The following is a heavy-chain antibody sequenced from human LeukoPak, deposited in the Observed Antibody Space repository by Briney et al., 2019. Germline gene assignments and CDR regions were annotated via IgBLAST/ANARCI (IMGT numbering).Heavy chain of an antibody. D-gene: IGHD3-10*01. Sequence: GGSLRLSCAASGFTFDDYGMSWVRQAPGKGLEWVSGINWNGGSTGYADSVKGRFTISRDNAKNSLYLQMNSLRAEDTALYYCARDHAGGSGSYYDYWGQETLVTVSS. CDR1: GFTFDDYG. CDR2: INWNGGST. CDR3: ARDHAGGSGSYYDY. V-gene: IGHV3-20*04. J-gene: IGHJ4*02.